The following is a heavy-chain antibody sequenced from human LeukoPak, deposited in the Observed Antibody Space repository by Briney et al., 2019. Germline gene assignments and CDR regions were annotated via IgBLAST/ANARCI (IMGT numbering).Heavy chain of an antibody. V-gene: IGHV1-69*04. D-gene: IGHD3-16*01. CDR2: IIPILGIA. CDR1: GGTFSSYA. J-gene: IGHJ5*02. Sequence: GASVKVSCKASGGTFSSYAISWVRQAPGQGLEWMGRIIPILGIANYAQKFQGRVTITADKSTSTAYMELSSLRSEDTAVYYCATTGVGEFALGDKTPFDPWGQGTLVTVSS. CDR3: ATTGVGEFALGDKTPFDP.